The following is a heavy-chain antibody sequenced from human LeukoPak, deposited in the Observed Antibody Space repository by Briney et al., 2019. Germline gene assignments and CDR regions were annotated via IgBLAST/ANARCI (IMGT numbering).Heavy chain of an antibody. CDR3: ARAQYVTGWMLLGY. CDR2: INPNSGGT. CDR1: GYTFTGYY. Sequence: ASVKVSCKASGYTFTGYYMHWVRQAPGRGLEWMGWINPNSGGTNYAQKFQGRVTMTRDTSISTAYMELSRLRSDDTAVYYCARAQYVTGWMLLGYWGQGTLVTVSS. J-gene: IGHJ4*02. V-gene: IGHV1-2*02. D-gene: IGHD3-16*01.